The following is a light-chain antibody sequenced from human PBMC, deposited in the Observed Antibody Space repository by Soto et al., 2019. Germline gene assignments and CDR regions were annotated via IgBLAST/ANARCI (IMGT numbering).Light chain of an antibody. CDR2: GAS. J-gene: IGKJ2*01. Sequence: EIVLTQSPGTLSLSQGERATLSCRASQSVSSSSLAWYQQKPGQAPRLLIYGASSRATGIPDRFSGSGSGTDFTLTISRLEPEDFAVFYCQQYGSSPYTFGQGTKLEIK. CDR3: QQYGSSPYT. V-gene: IGKV3-20*01. CDR1: QSVSSSS.